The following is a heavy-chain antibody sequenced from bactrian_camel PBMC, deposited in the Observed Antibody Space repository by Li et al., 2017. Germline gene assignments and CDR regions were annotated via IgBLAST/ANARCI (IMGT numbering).Heavy chain of an antibody. CDR3: VKDGRDNSGYYDY. J-gene: IGHJ4*01. D-gene: IGHD6*01. Sequence: VQLVESGGGSVQSGGSLRLSCAAPGYTYSSHCMAWFRQAPGKERGGVAAIYRLNHNAYYADSVKGRFTISRDNANNTLYLQLSSLKSEDTAVYYCVKDGRDNSGYYDYWGQGTQVTVS. CDR1: GYTYSSHC. V-gene: IGHV3S1*01. CDR2: IYRLNHNA.